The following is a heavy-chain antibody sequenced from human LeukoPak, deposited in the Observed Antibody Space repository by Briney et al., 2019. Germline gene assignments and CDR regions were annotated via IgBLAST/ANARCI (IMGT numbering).Heavy chain of an antibody. D-gene: IGHD3-10*01. J-gene: IGHJ4*02. CDR1: GGSIGSYY. V-gene: IGHV4-30-4*01. CDR2: IYYSGST. CDR3: ASTYYYGSGSYSYYFDY. Sequence: SETLSLTCTVSGGSIGSYYWSWIRQPPGKGLEWIGYIYYSGSTYYNPSLKSRVTISVDTSKNQFSLKLSSVTAADTAVYYCASTYYYGSGSYSYYFDYWGQGTLVTVSS.